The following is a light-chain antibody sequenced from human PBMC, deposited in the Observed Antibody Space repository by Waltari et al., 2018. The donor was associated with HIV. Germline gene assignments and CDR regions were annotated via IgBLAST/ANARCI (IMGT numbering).Light chain of an antibody. CDR1: ASNIGNNF. Sequence: QSVLTQAPSVSRPPGQRVIMSCSGSASNIGNNFVSWFQQVSGRAPRLVIYRNDQRPAGVPDRIAAAKSGSSASLAITGLQSGDEAVYFCGSWDDNLSHWVFGGGTKLTV. V-gene: IGLV1-47*01. J-gene: IGLJ3*02. CDR3: GSWDDNLSHWV. CDR2: RND.